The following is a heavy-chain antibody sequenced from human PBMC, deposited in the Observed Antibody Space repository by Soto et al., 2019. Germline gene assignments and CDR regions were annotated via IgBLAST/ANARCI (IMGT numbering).Heavy chain of an antibody. V-gene: IGHV3-33*01. Sequence: QVHLVESGGGVVQPGGSLRLSCAASGFTFSTYGMVWVRQAPGTGLEWVAVIWYDGSYQYHADAMKGRFSISRDNSKNTLFLQMSSLRVEDTAIYYCARISGSGHLSWFDPWGQGTLVTVSS. CDR3: ARISGSGHLSWFDP. CDR2: IWYDGSYQ. J-gene: IGHJ5*02. CDR1: GFTFSTYG. D-gene: IGHD3-10*01.